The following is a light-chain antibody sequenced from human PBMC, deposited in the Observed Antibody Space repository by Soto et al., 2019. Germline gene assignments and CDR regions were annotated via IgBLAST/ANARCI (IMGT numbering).Light chain of an antibody. CDR3: SSYTSTSTPVV. Sequence: QSALTQPASVSGSPGQSITISCTGTSSDIGGYTFVSWYQQNPGKAPKLIIYEVSNRPSGVSNRFSGSKSGNTASLTISGLQAEDEADYYCSSYTSTSTPVVFGGGTKLTVL. V-gene: IGLV2-14*01. CDR2: EVS. J-gene: IGLJ2*01. CDR1: SSDIGGYTF.